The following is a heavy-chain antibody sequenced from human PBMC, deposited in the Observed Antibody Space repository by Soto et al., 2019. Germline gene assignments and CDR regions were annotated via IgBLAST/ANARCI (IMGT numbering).Heavy chain of an antibody. Sequence: EVQLVESGGGLVKPGGSLRLSCAASGFTFTNAWMNWVRQAPGKGLEWVGRIKSKTDGGTTDYDAPVKGRFAISRDDSKDMVFLQMNSLKTEDTGIYYFTTDVLTQDGLGFFDYWGQGTLVTVSS. CDR3: TTDVLTQDGLGFFDY. CDR1: GFTFTNAW. V-gene: IGHV3-15*07. J-gene: IGHJ4*02. CDR2: IKSKTDGGTT. D-gene: IGHD4-17*01.